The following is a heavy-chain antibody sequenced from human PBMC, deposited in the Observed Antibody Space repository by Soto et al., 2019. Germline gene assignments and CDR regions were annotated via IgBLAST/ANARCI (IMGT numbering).Heavy chain of an antibody. CDR3: AKDRHYGGKGRMAYYYYYGMDV. J-gene: IGHJ6*02. CDR1: GFTFSSYG. D-gene: IGHD4-17*01. Sequence: QVQLVESGGGVVQPGRSLRLSCAASGFTFSSYGMHWVRQAPGKGLEWVAVISYDGSNKYYADSVKGRFTISRDNSKNTLYLQMNSMRAEDTAVYYCAKDRHYGGKGRMAYYYYYGMDVWGQGTTVTVSS. CDR2: ISYDGSNK. V-gene: IGHV3-30*18.